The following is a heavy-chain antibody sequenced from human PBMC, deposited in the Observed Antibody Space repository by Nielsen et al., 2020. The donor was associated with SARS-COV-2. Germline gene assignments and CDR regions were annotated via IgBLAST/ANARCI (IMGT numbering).Heavy chain of an antibody. V-gene: IGHV4-61*08. CDR1: GDSVSDGVYY. J-gene: IGHJ6*03. CDR3: VRGGFYYYYIDV. CDR2: ISYSGNT. Sequence: SETLSLTCIVSGDSVSDGVYYWSWIRQPPGKGLEWIGYISYSGNTHYNPSLQSRVSISVDTSKNEFSLNLTSVTAADTAVYYCVRGGFYYYYIDVWGKGTAVTVSS.